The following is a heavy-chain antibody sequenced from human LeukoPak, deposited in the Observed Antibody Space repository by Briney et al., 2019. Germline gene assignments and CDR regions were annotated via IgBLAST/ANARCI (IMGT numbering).Heavy chain of an antibody. CDR2: IYYSGST. J-gene: IGHJ5*02. V-gene: IGHV4-59*12. CDR3: ARAGGYCSSTSCYGPNWFDP. CDR1: GGSISSYY. D-gene: IGHD2-2*01. Sequence: PSETLSLTCTVSGGSISSYYWSWIWQPPVKGLEWIGYIYYSGSTNYNPSLKSRVTISVDTSKNQFSLKLSSVTAADTAVYYCARAGGYCSSTSCYGPNWFDPWGQGTLVTVSS.